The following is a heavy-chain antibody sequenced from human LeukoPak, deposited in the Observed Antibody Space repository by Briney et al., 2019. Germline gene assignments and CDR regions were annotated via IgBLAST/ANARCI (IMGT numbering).Heavy chain of an antibody. Sequence: GGSLRLSCAASGFTFSSYGMHWVRQAPGKGLEWVAVISYDGSNKYYADSVKGRFTISRDNSKNTLYLQMNSLRAEDTAVYYCAKTQSTAARYNWFDPWGQGTLVTVSS. D-gene: IGHD6-6*01. CDR1: GFTFSSYG. CDR2: ISYDGSNK. J-gene: IGHJ5*02. V-gene: IGHV3-30*18. CDR3: AKTQSTAARYNWFDP.